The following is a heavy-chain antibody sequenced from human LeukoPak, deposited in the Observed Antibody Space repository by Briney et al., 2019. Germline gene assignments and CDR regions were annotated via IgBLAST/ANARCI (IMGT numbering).Heavy chain of an antibody. CDR3: ARAIVIVPAAMNNWFDP. CDR1: GGSINNYS. CDR2: IYYSGST. J-gene: IGHJ5*02. D-gene: IGHD2-2*01. V-gene: IGHV4-59*01. Sequence: SEALSLTCTVSGGSINNYSWSWIRQPPGKGLEWIGYIYYSGSTNYNPSLKSRVTISVDTSKNQFSLQLSSVTAADTAVYYRARAIVIVPAAMNNWFDPWGQGTLVTVSS.